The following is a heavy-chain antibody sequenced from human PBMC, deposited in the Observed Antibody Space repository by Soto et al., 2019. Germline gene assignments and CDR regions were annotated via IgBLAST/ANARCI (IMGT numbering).Heavy chain of an antibody. CDR3: ARTGETCSSTSCTFYYYMDV. CDR1: DGCRCRCS. CDR2: IYYSGST. D-gene: IGHD2-2*01. J-gene: IGHJ6*03. V-gene: IGHV4-59*08. Sequence: SVTCTVGDGCRCRCSWSRNRQHPGKGLEWIGYIYYSGSTNYNPSLKSRVTISVDTSKNQFSLKLSSVTAADTAVYYCARTGETCSSTSCTFYYYMDVGGKGTTVTV.